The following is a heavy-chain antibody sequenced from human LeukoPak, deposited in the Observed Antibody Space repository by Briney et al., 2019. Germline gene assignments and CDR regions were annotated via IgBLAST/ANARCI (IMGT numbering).Heavy chain of an antibody. Sequence: GGSLRLSCAASGFAFSTYGMHWVRQAPGKGLEWVAVISYDGSKKYCADSVKGRFTISRDNSKSTLYVQMNSLRGEDTAVYYCAKDPAAVAGTANYFDYWGQGTLVAVSS. D-gene: IGHD6-19*01. CDR1: GFAFSTYG. J-gene: IGHJ4*02. V-gene: IGHV3-30*18. CDR2: ISYDGSKK. CDR3: AKDPAAVAGTANYFDY.